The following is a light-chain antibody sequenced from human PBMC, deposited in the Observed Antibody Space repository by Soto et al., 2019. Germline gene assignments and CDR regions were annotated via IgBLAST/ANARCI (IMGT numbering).Light chain of an antibody. J-gene: IGLJ2*01. CDR2: EVS. CDR3: SSYAGSNNFVV. Sequence: QSALTQPPSASGSPGQSVTISCTGTSSDVGAYSYVSWYQQHPGKAPKLMIYEVSKRPSGVPDRFSGSKSGNTASLTGSGLQAEDEADYYCSSYAGSNNFVVFGGGTKLTVL. CDR1: SSDVGAYSY. V-gene: IGLV2-8*01.